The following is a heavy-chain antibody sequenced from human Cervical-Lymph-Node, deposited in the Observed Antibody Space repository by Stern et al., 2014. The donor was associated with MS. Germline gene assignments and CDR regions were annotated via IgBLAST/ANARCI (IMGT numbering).Heavy chain of an antibody. CDR3: TTLPGITVFGVVRDY. D-gene: IGHD3-3*01. CDR1: GLSFTKAS. Sequence: VQLVESGGGLVKPGGSLRLSCEVSGLSFTKASMTWVRQSPGKGLEWVGRRESQADGGSTDYAAPVKGRFTISRDDSKKTLFLQMSSLKIEDTAVYYCTTLPGITVFGVVRDYWGQGTLVIVSS. CDR2: RESQADGGST. V-gene: IGHV3-15*04. J-gene: IGHJ4*02.